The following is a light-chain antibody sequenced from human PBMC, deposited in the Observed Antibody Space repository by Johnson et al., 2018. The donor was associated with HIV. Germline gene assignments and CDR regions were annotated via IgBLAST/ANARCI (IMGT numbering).Light chain of an antibody. Sequence: VLTQPPSVSAAPGQKVTISCSGSSSNIGNNYVSWYQQLPGTAPKLLIYDNNKRPSGIPDRFSGSKSGTSATLGITGLQTGDEADYYCGTWDSSLSVGVFGTGTKVTVL. CDR3: GTWDSSLSVGV. V-gene: IGLV1-51*01. CDR2: DNN. J-gene: IGLJ1*01. CDR1: SSNIGNNY.